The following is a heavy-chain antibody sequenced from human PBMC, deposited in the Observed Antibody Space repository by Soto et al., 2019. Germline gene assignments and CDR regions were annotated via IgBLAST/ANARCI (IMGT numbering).Heavy chain of an antibody. J-gene: IGHJ4*02. CDR1: GFTFTSSA. CDR3: AAVIRFLEWLPFDY. V-gene: IGHV1-58*01. Sequence: SVKVSCKASGFTFTSSAVQWVRQARGQRLEWIGWIVVGSGNTNYAQKFQERVTITRDMSTSTAYMDLSSLRSEDTAVYYCAAVIRFLEWLPFDYWGQGTLVTVSS. CDR2: IVVGSGNT. D-gene: IGHD3-3*01.